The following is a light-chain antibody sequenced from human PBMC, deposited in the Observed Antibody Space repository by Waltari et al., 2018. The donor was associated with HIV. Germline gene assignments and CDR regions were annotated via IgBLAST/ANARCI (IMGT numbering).Light chain of an antibody. Sequence: DIVMTQSPDSLAVSLGERATINCKSSQSVLYSSNNKNYLAWYQQKPGQPPKLLIYCASTRASGVPDRVSGSGSGTDFTLTISSLQAEDVAVYYCQQYYSTPWTFGQGTKVEIK. CDR2: CAS. CDR3: QQYYSTPWT. CDR1: QSVLYSSNNKNY. J-gene: IGKJ1*01. V-gene: IGKV4-1*01.